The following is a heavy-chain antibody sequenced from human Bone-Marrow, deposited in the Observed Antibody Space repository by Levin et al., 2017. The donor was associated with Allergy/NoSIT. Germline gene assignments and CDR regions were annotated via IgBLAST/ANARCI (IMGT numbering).Heavy chain of an antibody. D-gene: IGHD6-25*01. Sequence: SETLSLTCSVSGGSIGSSSYFWSWIRQPPGKGLEWIGYVYYNGRTNYNPSLKSRLTISADRSRSQFSLNLTSVPVADTAVYYCARVQRTDCWGQGSLVTVSS. CDR2: VYYNGRT. J-gene: IGHJ4*02. CDR1: GGSIGSSSYF. CDR3: ARVQRTDC. V-gene: IGHV4-61*05.